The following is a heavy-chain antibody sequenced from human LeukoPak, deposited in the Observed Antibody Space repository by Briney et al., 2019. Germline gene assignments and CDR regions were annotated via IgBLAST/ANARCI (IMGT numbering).Heavy chain of an antibody. CDR3: ARDTPTATPNGLDY. CDR2: INAGNGNT. CDR1: GYTFTSYA. Sequence: ASVKVSCKASGYTFTSYAMHWVRQAPGQRLEWMGWINAGNGNTKYSQKFQGRVTITRDTSASTAYMELSSLRSEDTAVYYCARDTPTATPNGLDYWGQGTLVTVSS. D-gene: IGHD4-17*01. V-gene: IGHV1-3*01. J-gene: IGHJ4*02.